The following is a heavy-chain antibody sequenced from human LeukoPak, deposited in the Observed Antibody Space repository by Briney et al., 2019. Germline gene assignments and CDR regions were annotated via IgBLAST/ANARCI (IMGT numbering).Heavy chain of an antibody. V-gene: IGHV3-23*01. D-gene: IGHD5-18*01. CDR2: ISGSGGST. CDR1: GFTFSSYA. J-gene: IGHJ6*02. CDR3: AKTTDTAMDLYYYYYGMDV. Sequence: GGSLRLSCAASGFTFSSYAMSWVRQAPGKGLERVSAISGSGGSTYYADSVKGRFTISRDNSKNTLYLQMNSLRAEDTAVYYCAKTTDTAMDLYYYYYGMDVWGQGTTVTVSS.